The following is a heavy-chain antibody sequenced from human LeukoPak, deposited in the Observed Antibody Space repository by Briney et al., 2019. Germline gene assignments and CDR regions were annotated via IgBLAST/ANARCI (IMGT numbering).Heavy chain of an antibody. J-gene: IGHJ6*02. CDR3: ATAPILRGEGGEHYKNGMDV. Sequence: WETLSLACTVYAGSISSGNWWTWVRQSPGKGLEWIGVIFRNGTHNYNPSLKSRVTISADTFKNHFSLKLTSVTAADTAVYYCATAPILRGEGGEHYKNGMDVWGQGTTVIVSS. CDR2: IFRNGTH. CDR1: AGSISSGNW. D-gene: IGHD2-2*02. V-gene: IGHV4-4*02.